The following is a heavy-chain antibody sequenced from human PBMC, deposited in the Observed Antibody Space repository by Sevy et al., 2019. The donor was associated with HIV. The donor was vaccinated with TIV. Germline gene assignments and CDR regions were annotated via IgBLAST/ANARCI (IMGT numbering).Heavy chain of an antibody. CDR1: GFTFSNYA. CDR3: ARKYDSSGYFDS. D-gene: IGHD3-22*01. V-gene: IGHV3-23*01. Sequence: GGSLRLSCAASGFTFSNYAMNWVRQAPGKGLEWVSGISGSGGSGDKKNYADSVKGRFTISRDDSKNSLYLHLNSLSAEDTAIYYCARKYDSSGYFDSWGQGTLVTVSS. CDR2: ISGSGGSGDKK. J-gene: IGHJ5*01.